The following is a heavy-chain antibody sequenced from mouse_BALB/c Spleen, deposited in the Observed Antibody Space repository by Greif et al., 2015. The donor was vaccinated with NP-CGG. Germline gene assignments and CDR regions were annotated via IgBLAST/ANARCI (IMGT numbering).Heavy chain of an antibody. CDR3: ARSRDGYFDY. D-gene: IGHD2-3*01. Sequence: DVQLVESGGGLVQPGGSRKLSCAASGFTFSSFGMHWVRQAPEKGLEWVAYISSGSSTIYYADTVKGRFTISRDNPKNTLFLQMTSLRSEDTAMYYCARSRDGYFDYWGQGTTLTVSS. CDR2: ISSGSSTI. CDR1: GFTFSSFG. J-gene: IGHJ2*01. V-gene: IGHV5-17*02.